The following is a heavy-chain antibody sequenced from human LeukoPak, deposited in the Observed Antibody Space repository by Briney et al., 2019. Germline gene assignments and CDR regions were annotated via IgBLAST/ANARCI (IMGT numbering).Heavy chain of an antibody. D-gene: IGHD6-13*01. CDR2: INPNSGGT. J-gene: IGHJ4*02. V-gene: IGHV1-2*02. Sequence: ASVKVSCKASGYTFTGYYMHWVRQAPGQGLERMGWINPNSGGTNYAQKFQGRVTMTRDTSISTAYMELSRLRSDDTAVYYCARGIAAAVTTFYWGQGTLVTVSS. CDR1: GYTFTGYY. CDR3: ARGIAAAVTTFY.